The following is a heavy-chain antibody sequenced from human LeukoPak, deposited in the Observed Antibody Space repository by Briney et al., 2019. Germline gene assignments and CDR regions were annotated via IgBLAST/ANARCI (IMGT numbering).Heavy chain of an antibody. CDR3: AKMNYIFQSGYPVD. CDR2: MNPSTGNT. D-gene: IGHD3-3*01. J-gene: IGHJ4*02. CDR1: GYTFTSYD. V-gene: IGHV1-8*01. Sequence: ASVKVSCKASGYTFTSYDINWVRQATGQGLEWMGWMNPSTGNTGHAQKFQGRVTMTRDTSISTAYMELSSLRSEDTAVYYCAKMNYIFQSGYPVDWGQGTLVTVSS.